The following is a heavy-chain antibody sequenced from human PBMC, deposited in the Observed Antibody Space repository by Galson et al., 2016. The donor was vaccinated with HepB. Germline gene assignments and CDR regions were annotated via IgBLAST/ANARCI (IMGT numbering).Heavy chain of an antibody. V-gene: IGHV3-48*02. J-gene: IGHJ2*01. D-gene: IGHD2-15*01. CDR3: ATQYCSGGSCYSAAPGYWYFDL. Sequence: SLRLSCAASGFTFSSYTMNWVRQAPGKGLEWVSYISSSSSSIYYADSVKGRFTISRDNAKNSLYLQMNSLRDEDTAVYYCATQYCSGGSCYSAAPGYWYFDLWGHGTLVTVSS. CDR2: ISSSSSSI. CDR1: GFTFSSYT.